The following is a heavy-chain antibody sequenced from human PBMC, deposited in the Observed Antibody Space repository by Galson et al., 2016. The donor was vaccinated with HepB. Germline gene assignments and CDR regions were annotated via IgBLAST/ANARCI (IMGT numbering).Heavy chain of an antibody. Sequence: SVTVSCKASGDTFSRYAIRWVRQAPGQGLEWMGGIIPVFGKTNYAQRFQGRVTITADESSSTVYLELNSLRSEDTAVYYCARGGVSPYYYYYGMDVWGQGTTVTVSS. D-gene: IGHD2-8*02. CDR3: ARGGVSPYYYYYGMDV. CDR2: IIPVFGKT. J-gene: IGHJ6*02. V-gene: IGHV1-69*13. CDR1: GDTFSRYA.